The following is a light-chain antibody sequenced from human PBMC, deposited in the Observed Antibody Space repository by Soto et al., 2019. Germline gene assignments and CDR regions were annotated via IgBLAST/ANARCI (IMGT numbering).Light chain of an antibody. CDR3: QQYDSYSEA. J-gene: IGKJ1*01. Sequence: DIEVSRHTSTVSIGIGHRVPLTCRASHSISSWLAWYQQKPGRAPKLLIYKASTLKSGVPSRFSGSGAGTEFTLTISSLEPDDFATYYCQQYDSYSEAFGQGTKVDIK. V-gene: IGKV1-5*03. CDR1: HSISSW. CDR2: KAS.